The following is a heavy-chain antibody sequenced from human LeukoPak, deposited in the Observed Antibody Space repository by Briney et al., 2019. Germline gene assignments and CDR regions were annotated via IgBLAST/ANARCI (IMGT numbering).Heavy chain of an antibody. CDR2: IYPRDGST. V-gene: IGHV1-46*01. CDR1: GYTFTSNY. J-gene: IGHJ4*02. D-gene: IGHD6-19*01. Sequence: ASVKVSCKASGYTFTSNYIHWVRQAPGQGLEWMGMIYPRDGSTSYAQKFQGRVTVTRDTSTSTVRMELSGLRSEDTAVYYCARDSPRSGFDYWGQGTLVTVSS. CDR3: ARDSPRSGFDY.